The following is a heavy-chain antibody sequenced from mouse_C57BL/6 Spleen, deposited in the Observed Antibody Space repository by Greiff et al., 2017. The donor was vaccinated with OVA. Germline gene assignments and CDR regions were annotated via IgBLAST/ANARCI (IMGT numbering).Heavy chain of an antibody. CDR3: ARGTDGSYAMDY. V-gene: IGHV1-82*01. J-gene: IGHJ4*01. D-gene: IGHD1-1*01. CDR1: GYAFSSSW. Sequence: QVQLQQSGPELVKPGASVKISCKASGYAFSSSWMNWVKQRPGKGLEWIGRIYPGDGDTNYNGKFKGKATLTADKSSSTAYMQLSSLTSEDSAVYFCARGTDGSYAMDYWGQGTSVTVSS. CDR2: IYPGDGDT.